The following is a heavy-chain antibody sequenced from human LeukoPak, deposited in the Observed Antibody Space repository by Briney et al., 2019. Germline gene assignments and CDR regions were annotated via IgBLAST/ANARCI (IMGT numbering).Heavy chain of an antibody. J-gene: IGHJ3*02. CDR2: TYYRSKWYN. D-gene: IGHD4-23*01. Sequence: SQTLSLTCAISGDSVSSNSAAWNWIRQSPSRGLEWLGRTYYRSKWYNDYAVSVKSRITINPDTSKNQFSLQLNSVTPEDTAVYYCASQDTKLRWYAFDIWGQGTMVTVSS. CDR3: ASQDTKLRWYAFDI. V-gene: IGHV6-1*01. CDR1: GDSVSSNSAA.